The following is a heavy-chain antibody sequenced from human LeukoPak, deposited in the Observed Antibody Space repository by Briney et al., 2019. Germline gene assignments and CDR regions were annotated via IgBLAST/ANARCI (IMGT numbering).Heavy chain of an antibody. D-gene: IGHD3-10*01. CDR1: GGSISSSSYY. J-gene: IGHJ5*02. Sequence: SETLSLTCTVSGGSISSSSYYWGWIRQPPGKGLEWLGSIYYSGSTYYNPSLKSRVTISVDASKNQFSLKLSSVTAADTAVYYCARTRITMVRGVMINWFDPWGQGTLVTVSS. CDR3: ARTRITMVRGVMINWFDP. V-gene: IGHV4-39*07. CDR2: IYYSGST.